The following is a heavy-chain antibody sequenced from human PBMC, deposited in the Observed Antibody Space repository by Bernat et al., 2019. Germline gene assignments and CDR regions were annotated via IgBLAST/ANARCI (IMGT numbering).Heavy chain of an antibody. Sequence: EVQLVESGGGLVQPGGSLRLSCAASGFTFSTYWMHWVRQVSGKGLEWVSRISGDGSRTTYADSVKGRFTISRDNAKNTLSPQMNSLRAEDTAVYYCARDPDYGGYSYFESWGQGTLVTVSS. J-gene: IGHJ4*02. V-gene: IGHV3-74*01. D-gene: IGHD4-23*01. CDR3: ARDPDYGGYSYFES. CDR1: GFTFSTYW. CDR2: ISGDGSRT.